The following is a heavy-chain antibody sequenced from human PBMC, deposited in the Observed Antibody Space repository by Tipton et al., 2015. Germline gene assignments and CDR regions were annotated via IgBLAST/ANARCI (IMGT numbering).Heavy chain of an antibody. V-gene: IGHV4-61*01. CDR3: ARDRSYSSGQYDV. CDR2: IYYNGNS. CDR1: GDSVSSSSYY. Sequence: TLSLTCTVSGDSVSSSSYYWSWIRQPPGKGLEWVAYIYYNGNSNYNPSLKGRLTMSVDTSKNQFSLKLSSVTAADTAIYYCARDRSYSSGQYDVWGQGTTVIVSS. J-gene: IGHJ6*02. D-gene: IGHD6-19*01.